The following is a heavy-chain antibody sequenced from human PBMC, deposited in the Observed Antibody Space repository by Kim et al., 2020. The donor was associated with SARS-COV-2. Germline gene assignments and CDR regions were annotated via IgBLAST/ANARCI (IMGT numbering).Heavy chain of an antibody. V-gene: IGHV3-30*03. D-gene: IGHD1-26*01. CDR2: ISFIETDT. J-gene: IGHJ1*01. CDR1: GLTFSNYD. Sequence: GGSLRLSCVGSGLTFSNYDMHWVRQAPGMGLEWVAVISFIETDTYYAGSVRGRFTISRDNSKKTVYLQMNSLRDDDTAVYYCVRGSWYGWRVEGYWGQGTLGTVSS. CDR3: VRGSWYGWRVEGY.